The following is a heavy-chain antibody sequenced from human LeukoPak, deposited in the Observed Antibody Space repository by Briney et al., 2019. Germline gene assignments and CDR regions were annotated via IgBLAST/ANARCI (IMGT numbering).Heavy chain of an antibody. Sequence: SSETLSLTCAVYGGSFSGYYWSWIRQPPGKGLEWIGEINHSGSTNYNPSLKSRVTISVDTSKNQFSLKLSSVTAADTAVYYCARGQSRYDSSGYAFDYWGQGTLVTVSS. CDR3: ARGQSRYDSSGYAFDY. D-gene: IGHD3-22*01. CDR1: GGSFSGYY. J-gene: IGHJ4*02. CDR2: INHSGST. V-gene: IGHV4-34*01.